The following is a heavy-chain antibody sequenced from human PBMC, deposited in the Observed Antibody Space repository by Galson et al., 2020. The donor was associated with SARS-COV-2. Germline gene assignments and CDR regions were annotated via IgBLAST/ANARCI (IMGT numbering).Heavy chain of an antibody. D-gene: IGHD3-10*01. V-gene: IGHV3-11*06. J-gene: IGHJ4*02. Sequence: GGSLRLSCAASGFTFSDYYMSWIRQAPGKGLEWVSYISGSGTYENYADSVRGRFTISRDNANNSVYLQMYSLGVEDTAVYYCARHRTNYYYGSETDYWGQGTLVTVSS. CDR3: ARHRTNYYYGSETDY. CDR1: GFTFSDYY. CDR2: ISGSGTYE.